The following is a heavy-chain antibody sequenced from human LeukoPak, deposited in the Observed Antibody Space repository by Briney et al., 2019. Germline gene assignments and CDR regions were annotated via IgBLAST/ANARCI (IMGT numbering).Heavy chain of an antibody. Sequence: SETLSLTCTVSDGSITSYYWSWIRQPPGKGLEWIAYIHYTGSTNYNPSLKSRVTISLDTSKNQFSLNLGSVTAADTAVYYCARRRDLFDYWGQGTLVTVSS. V-gene: IGHV4-59*08. CDR3: ARRRDLFDY. D-gene: IGHD3/OR15-3a*01. J-gene: IGHJ4*02. CDR1: DGSITSYY. CDR2: IHYTGST.